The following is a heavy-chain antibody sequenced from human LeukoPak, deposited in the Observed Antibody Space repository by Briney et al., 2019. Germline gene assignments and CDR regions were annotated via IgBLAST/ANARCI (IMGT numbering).Heavy chain of an antibody. CDR3: ARGPLRYFDWYYMDV. CDR1: GYTFAGYY. J-gene: IGHJ6*03. V-gene: IGHV1-2*02. Sequence: ASVKVSCKASGYTFAGYYMHWVRQAPGQGLEWMGWINPNSGGTNYAQKFQGRVTMTRDTSISTAYMELSRLRSDDTAVYYCARGPLRYFDWYYMDVWGKGTTVTISS. CDR2: INPNSGGT. D-gene: IGHD3-9*01.